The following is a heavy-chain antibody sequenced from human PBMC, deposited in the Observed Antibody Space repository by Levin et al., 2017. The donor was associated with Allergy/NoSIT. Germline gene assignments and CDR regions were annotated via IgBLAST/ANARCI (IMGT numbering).Heavy chain of an antibody. CDR3: TTSLWAAAGT. Sequence: PGGSLRLSCAASGFTFSDSAMHWVRQASGKGLEWVGRSRSKANNYATAYAASVKGRFTISRDESKNTAYLQMNSLNTEDTAVYYCTTSLWAAAGTWGQGTLVTVSS. V-gene: IGHV3-73*01. D-gene: IGHD6-13*01. CDR2: SRSKANNYAT. CDR1: GFTFSDSA. J-gene: IGHJ5*02.